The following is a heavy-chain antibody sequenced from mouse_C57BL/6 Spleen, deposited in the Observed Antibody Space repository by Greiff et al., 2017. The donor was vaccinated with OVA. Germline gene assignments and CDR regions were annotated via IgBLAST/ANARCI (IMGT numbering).Heavy chain of an antibody. J-gene: IGHJ2*01. V-gene: IGHV2-2*01. Sequence: VQLQQSGPGLVQPSQSLSITCTVSGFSLTSYGVHWVRQSPGKGLEWLGVLWSGGSTDYNAAFISRLSISKDNSKSQVFFKMNSLQADDTAIYYCARGGLLRYYYFDYWGQGTTLTVSA. CDR2: LWSGGST. CDR3: ARGGLLRYYYFDY. CDR1: GFSLTSYG. D-gene: IGHD1-1*01.